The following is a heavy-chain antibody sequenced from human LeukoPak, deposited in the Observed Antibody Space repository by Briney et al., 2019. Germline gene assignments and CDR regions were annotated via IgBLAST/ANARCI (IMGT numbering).Heavy chain of an antibody. J-gene: IGHJ3*02. V-gene: IGHV3-52*01. CDR1: GFTFSNSW. CDR3: VRGVGSSTSCYVRAFDI. CDR2: IKCDGSEK. D-gene: IGHD2-2*01. Sequence: GGSLRLSCAASGFTFSNSWMHWVCQAPEKGLEWVADIKCDGSEKCYVDSVKGRLTISRDNAKNSLYLQVNSLRAEDMTVYYCVRGVGSSTSCYVRAFDIWGQGTMVAVSS.